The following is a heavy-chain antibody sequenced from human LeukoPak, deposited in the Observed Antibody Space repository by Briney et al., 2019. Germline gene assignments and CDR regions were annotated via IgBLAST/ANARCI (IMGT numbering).Heavy chain of an antibody. J-gene: IGHJ5*02. CDR2: ISAYNGNT. CDR1: GYTFTNSY. CDR3: ARDIGFGPVPNWFDP. V-gene: IGHV1-18*04. D-gene: IGHD1-26*01. Sequence: ASVKVSCKASGYTFTNSYIHWVRQAPGQGLEWMGWISAYNGNTNYAQKLQGRVTMTTDTSTSTAYMELRSLRSDDTAVYYCARDIGFGPVPNWFDPWGQGTLVTVSS.